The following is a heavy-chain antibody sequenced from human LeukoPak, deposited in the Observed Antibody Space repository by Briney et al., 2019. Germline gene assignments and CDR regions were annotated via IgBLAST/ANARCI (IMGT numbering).Heavy chain of an antibody. J-gene: IGHJ6*03. CDR1: GFTFSSYW. V-gene: IGHV3-7*01. CDR2: IKQDGSEK. Sequence: GGSLRLSCAASGFTFSSYWMSWVRQAPGKGLEWVANIKQDGSEKYYVDSVKGRFTISRDNAKNSLYLQMNSLRAEDTAVYYCAREEATYKGAYYMDVWGKGTTVTVSS. CDR3: AREEATYKGAYYMDV. D-gene: IGHD1-1*01.